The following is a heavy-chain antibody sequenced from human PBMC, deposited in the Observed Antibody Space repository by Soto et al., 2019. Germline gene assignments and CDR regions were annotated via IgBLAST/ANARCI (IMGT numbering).Heavy chain of an antibody. CDR2: IIPIFGTA. D-gene: IGHD6-13*01. CDR1: GGTFSSYA. V-gene: IGHV1-69*06. CDR3: ARDSSSWYNWFEP. Sequence: GASVKISCKASGGTFSSYAISWVRQAPGQGLEWMGGIIPIFGTANYAQKFQGRVTITADKSTSTAYMELSSLRSEDTAVYYCARDSSSWYNWFEPWGKGTLVTVSS. J-gene: IGHJ5*02.